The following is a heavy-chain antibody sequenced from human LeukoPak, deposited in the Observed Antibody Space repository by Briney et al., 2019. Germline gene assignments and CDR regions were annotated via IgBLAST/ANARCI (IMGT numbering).Heavy chain of an antibody. CDR2: ISGSGSST. CDR3: AKNRGTGLAFYDY. V-gene: IGHV3-23*01. D-gene: IGHD1-1*01. J-gene: IGHJ4*02. Sequence: GGSPRLSCAASGFTFSSYAMTWVRQAPGKGLEWVSAISGSGSSTYYADSVKGRFTSSRDNSKSTLYLQMSNLRAEDTAVYFCAKNRGTGLAFYDYWGQGTQVTVSS. CDR1: GFTFSSYA.